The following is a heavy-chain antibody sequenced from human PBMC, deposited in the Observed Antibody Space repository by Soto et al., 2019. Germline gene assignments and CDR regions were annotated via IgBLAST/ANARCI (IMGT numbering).Heavy chain of an antibody. CDR2: ISAYNGNT. D-gene: IGHD6-13*01. Sequence: QVQLVQSGAEVKKPGASVKVSCKASGYTFTSYGISWVRQAPGQGLDWMGWISAYNGNTKYAQDLQGRVTITADESTSTAYMELSSLRSEDTAVYYCARDLGSSVGYFDYWGQGTLVTVSS. CDR3: ARDLGSSVGYFDY. J-gene: IGHJ4*02. CDR1: GYTFTSYG. V-gene: IGHV1-18*01.